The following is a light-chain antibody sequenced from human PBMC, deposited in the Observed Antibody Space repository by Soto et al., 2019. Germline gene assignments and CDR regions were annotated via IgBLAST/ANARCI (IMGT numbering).Light chain of an antibody. CDR2: GNI. CDR3: QSYDSSLSDGV. Sequence: QSVLTQPPSVSGAPGQRVTISCTGSSSNIGAGFDIHWYQQLPGTAPKLLIYGNINRPSGVPDRFSGSKSATSASLAITGLQAEDEADYYCQSYDSSLSDGVFGGGTKLTVL. CDR1: SSNIGAGFD. J-gene: IGLJ3*02. V-gene: IGLV1-40*01.